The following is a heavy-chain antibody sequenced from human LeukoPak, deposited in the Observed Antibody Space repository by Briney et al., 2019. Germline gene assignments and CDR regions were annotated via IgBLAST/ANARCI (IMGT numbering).Heavy chain of an antibody. Sequence: ASVKVSCKAFGYTRTELSMQWVRQDRGNAHVRIRGFDPEDGETIYAQKFQGRVTMTEDTSTDTAYMELSSLRSEDTAVYYCATGSIVGARVYWYFDLWGRGTLVTVSS. V-gene: IGHV1-24*01. CDR1: GYTRTELS. CDR2: FDPEDGET. CDR3: ATGSIVGARVYWYFDL. J-gene: IGHJ2*01. D-gene: IGHD1-26*01.